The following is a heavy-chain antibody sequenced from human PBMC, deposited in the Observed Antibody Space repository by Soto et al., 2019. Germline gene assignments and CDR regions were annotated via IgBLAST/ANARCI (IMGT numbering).Heavy chain of an antibody. CDR3: AIDNSSWNYYYGMDV. CDR2: ISSNGGST. J-gene: IGHJ6*02. CDR1: GFTFSSYA. V-gene: IGHV3-64*01. D-gene: IGHD6-13*01. Sequence: GGSLRLSCAASGFTFSSYAMHWVRQALGKGLEYVSAISSNGGSTYYANSVKVRLTISRDNSKNTLYLQMGSVRAEDMSVYYCAIDNSSWNYYYGMDVWGQGTTVTVSS.